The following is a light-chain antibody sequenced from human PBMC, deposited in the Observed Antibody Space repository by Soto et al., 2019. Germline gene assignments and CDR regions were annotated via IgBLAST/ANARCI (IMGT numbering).Light chain of an antibody. CDR3: SSYTSSSTLV. J-gene: IGLJ3*02. CDR2: EVG. CDR1: RSDVGGYNY. V-gene: IGLV2-14*01. Sequence: QSALTQPASVSGSPGQSITISCTGTRSDVGGYNYVSWYQQHPGKAPKLIIYEVGDRPSGISNRFSGSKSGNTASLTISGLQADDEADYHCSSYTSSSTLVFGGGTKLTVL.